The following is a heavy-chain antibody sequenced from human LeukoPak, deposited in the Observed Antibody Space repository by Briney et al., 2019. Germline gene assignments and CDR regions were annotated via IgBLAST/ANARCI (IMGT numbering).Heavy chain of an antibody. J-gene: IGHJ4*02. CDR3: ARAPYSSGWYYFDY. Sequence: PSETLSLTCSVSGGSLSSYYWSWIRQPPGKGLEWIGYIYYSGSTNYNPSLKSRITISVDTSKNQFSLKLSSVTAADTAVYYCARAPYSSGWYYFDYWGQGTLVTVSS. D-gene: IGHD6-19*01. V-gene: IGHV4-59*13. CDR2: IYYSGST. CDR1: GGSLSSYY.